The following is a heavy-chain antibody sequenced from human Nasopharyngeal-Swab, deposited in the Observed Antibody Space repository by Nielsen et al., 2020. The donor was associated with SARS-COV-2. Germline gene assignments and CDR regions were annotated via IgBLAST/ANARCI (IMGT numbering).Heavy chain of an antibody. V-gene: IGHV3-9*01. Sequence: SLRLSCAASGFTFYDYAMHWVRQAPGKGLEWVSSINWNSDRVYADSVRGRFTISRDNAKNSLYLQMNSLRPEDTALYYCAKEINSFDYYYYTMDVWGQGTTVTVSS. J-gene: IGHJ6*02. D-gene: IGHD3-3*02. CDR3: AKEINSFDYYYYTMDV. CDR1: GFTFYDYA. CDR2: INWNSDR.